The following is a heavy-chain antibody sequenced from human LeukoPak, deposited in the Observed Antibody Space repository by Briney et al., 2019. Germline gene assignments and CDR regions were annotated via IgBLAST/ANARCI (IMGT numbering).Heavy chain of an antibody. CDR3: AKAPVTTCSGAYCYPFDY. J-gene: IGHJ4*02. Sequence: GGSLRLSCAASGFTLSSYAMSWVRQGPGKGLEWVSAISVSGNTYHADSVKGRFTISRDSSKNTLYLQMNSLRVEDAAVYYRAKAPVTTCSGAYCYPFDYWGQGTLVTVSS. CDR2: ISVSGNT. V-gene: IGHV3-23*01. CDR1: GFTLSSYA. D-gene: IGHD2-15*01.